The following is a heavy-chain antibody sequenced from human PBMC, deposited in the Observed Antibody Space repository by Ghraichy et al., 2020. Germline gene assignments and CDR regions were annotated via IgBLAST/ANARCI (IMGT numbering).Heavy chain of an antibody. Sequence: SETLSLTCTVSGGSVSSGSYYWSWIRQPPGKGLEWIGYIYYSGSTNYNPSLKSRVTISVDTSKNQFSLKLSSVTAADTAVYYCAREITIFGVAPRRWFDPWGQGTLVTVSS. D-gene: IGHD3-3*01. CDR1: GGSVSSGSYY. V-gene: IGHV4-61*01. CDR3: AREITIFGVAPRRWFDP. J-gene: IGHJ5*02. CDR2: IYYSGST.